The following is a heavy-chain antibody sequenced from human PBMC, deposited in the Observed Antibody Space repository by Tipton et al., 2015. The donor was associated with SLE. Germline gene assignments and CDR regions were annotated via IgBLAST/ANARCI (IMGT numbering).Heavy chain of an antibody. CDR2: ISPYSGKT. Sequence: QLVQSGAEVKKPGASVKVSCKASGYTFTNFGVGWVRQAPGQGLEWMGWISPYSGKTKNTQNLQGRVTMTTDTSTSTAYMDLTSLRFDDTAVYYCARGYFDISGYYADYWGQGTLVTVSS. CDR3: ARGYFDISGYYADY. CDR1: GYTFTNFG. V-gene: IGHV1-18*01. D-gene: IGHD3-22*01. J-gene: IGHJ4*02.